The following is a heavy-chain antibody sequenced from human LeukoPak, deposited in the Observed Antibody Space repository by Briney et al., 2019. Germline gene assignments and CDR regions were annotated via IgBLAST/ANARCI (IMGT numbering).Heavy chain of an antibody. CDR1: GGSISSYY. Sequence: PSETLSLTCTVSGGSISSYYWSWIRQPPGKGLEWIGYIYYSGSTNYNPSLKSRVTISVDTSKNQFSLKLSSVTAADTAVYYCARDQPLPDYWGQGTLVTVSP. CDR2: IYYSGST. J-gene: IGHJ4*02. CDR3: ARDQPLPDY. V-gene: IGHV4-59*13.